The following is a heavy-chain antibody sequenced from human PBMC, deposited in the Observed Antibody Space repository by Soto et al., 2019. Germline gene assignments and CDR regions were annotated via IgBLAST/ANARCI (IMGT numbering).Heavy chain of an antibody. Sequence: ASVKVSCKASGDIFNDYYIHWVRQAPGQGLEWMGWITPKSDVTIIAQKFQGRVTMTRDTSVNIVYMELTRLRSDDMAVYFCAGDRRPSGRIGGRDGLGQGNTGIVSS. J-gene: IGHJ6*01. V-gene: IGHV1-2*02. CDR2: ITPKSDVT. CDR3: AGDRRPSGRIGGRDG. CDR1: GDIFNDYY. D-gene: IGHD3-10*01.